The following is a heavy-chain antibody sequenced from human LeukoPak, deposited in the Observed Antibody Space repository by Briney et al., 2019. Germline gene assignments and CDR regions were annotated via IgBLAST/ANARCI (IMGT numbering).Heavy chain of an antibody. CDR1: GASMDNRY. J-gene: IGHJ4*02. CDR2: IYRRGNT. D-gene: IGHD2-15*01. V-gene: IGHV4-4*07. Sequence: SETLSLTCTVSGASMDNRYWTWIRQSAGKGLEYIGRIYRRGNTDYTYYNPSLSSRVTVSEDTSKNQFSLSLMSVTAADTAVYYCSTSRGNDSPFDNWGQGTLVIVSS. CDR3: STSRGNDSPFDN.